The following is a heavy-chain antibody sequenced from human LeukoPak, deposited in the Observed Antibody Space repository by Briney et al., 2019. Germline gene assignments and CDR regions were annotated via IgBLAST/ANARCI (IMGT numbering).Heavy chain of an antibody. V-gene: IGHV4-59*01. CDR2: IFYSGNT. J-gene: IGHJ6*02. Sequence: SETLSLTCTVSGGSITAYCWNWIRQPPGKRLEWIGYIFYSGNTNYNPSLKNRVTISVDTSKNQFSLNLSSVTAADTAVYYCARENVLYGMDVWGQGTTVTVSS. CDR1: GGSITAYC. D-gene: IGHD4/OR15-4a*01. CDR3: ARENVLYGMDV.